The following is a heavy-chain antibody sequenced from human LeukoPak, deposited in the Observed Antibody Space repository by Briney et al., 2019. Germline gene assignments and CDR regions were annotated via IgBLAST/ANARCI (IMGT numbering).Heavy chain of an antibody. CDR3: ARGLYSGSYTFDY. CDR1: GGSFSGYY. CDR2: INHSGST. J-gene: IGHJ4*02. Sequence: PSETLSLTCAVYGGSFSGYYWSWIRQPPGKGLEWIGEINHSGSTNYNPSLKSRVTISVDTSKNQFSLKLSSVTAADTAVYYCARGLYSGSYTFDYWGQGTLVTVSS. D-gene: IGHD1-26*01. V-gene: IGHV4-34*01.